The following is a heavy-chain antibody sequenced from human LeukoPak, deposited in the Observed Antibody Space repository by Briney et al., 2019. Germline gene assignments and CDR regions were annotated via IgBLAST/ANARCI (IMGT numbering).Heavy chain of an antibody. CDR2: ISGSGGST. D-gene: IGHD4/OR15-4a*01. V-gene: IGHV3-23*01. Sequence: GGSLRLSCAASGFTFSSYSMNWVRQAPGKGLEWVSAISGSGGSTYYADSVKGRFTISRDNSKNTLYLQMNSLRAEDTAVYYCAKDFRAVALTVSQGGAFDIWGQGTMVTVSS. CDR1: GFTFSSYS. CDR3: AKDFRAVALTVSQGGAFDI. J-gene: IGHJ3*02.